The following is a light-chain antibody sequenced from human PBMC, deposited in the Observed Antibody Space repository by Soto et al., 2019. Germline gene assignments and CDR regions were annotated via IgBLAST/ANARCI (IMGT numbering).Light chain of an antibody. V-gene: IGKV3-20*02. CDR3: LQSHSTPLT. CDR2: GAS. Sequence: EIVLTQSPATLSLSPGEGAALSCRASHNFSASYLAWYQQKPGKAPRVVIFGASLLQSGVPSTFSASGSGTDFTLTISSLRPDDFATYYCLQSHSTPLTFGQGTRLDI. J-gene: IGKJ5*01. CDR1: HNFSASY.